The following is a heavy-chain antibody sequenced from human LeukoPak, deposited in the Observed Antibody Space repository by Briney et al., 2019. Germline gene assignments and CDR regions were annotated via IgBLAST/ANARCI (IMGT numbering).Heavy chain of an antibody. D-gene: IGHD2-2*01. Sequence: ASVKVSCKVSGYTLTELSMHWVRQAPGKGLEWMGGFDPEDGETIYAQKFQGRVTMAEDTSTDTAYMELSSLRSEDTAVYYCATGYCSSTSCSKTYSYYYYYMDVWGKGTTVTVSS. CDR3: ATGYCSSTSCSKTYSYYYYYMDV. CDR2: FDPEDGET. CDR1: GYTLTELS. J-gene: IGHJ6*03. V-gene: IGHV1-24*01.